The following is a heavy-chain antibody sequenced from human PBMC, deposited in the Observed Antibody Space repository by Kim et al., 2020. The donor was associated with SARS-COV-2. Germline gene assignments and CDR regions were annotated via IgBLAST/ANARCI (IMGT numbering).Heavy chain of an antibody. Sequence: SETLSLTCEVEGGSLSNYYWAWIRQAPDKGLEWIGEINHRGRTNYNPSLMSRVTMAVDLPKNQFSLSLTSVTAADTAKYYCAGRDCSADLCYVRFGWLDPWGQGALVTVSS. V-gene: IGHV4-34*01. J-gene: IGHJ5*02. CDR1: GGSLSNYY. D-gene: IGHD2-15*01. CDR2: INHRGRT. CDR3: AGRDCSADLCYVRFGWLDP.